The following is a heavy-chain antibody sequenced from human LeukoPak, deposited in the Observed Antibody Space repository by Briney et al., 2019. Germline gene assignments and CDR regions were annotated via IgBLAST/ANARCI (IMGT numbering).Heavy chain of an antibody. D-gene: IGHD3-10*01. J-gene: IGHJ5*02. CDR1: GGSISSSSYY. CDR3: GTMVRGVIVH. CDR2: IYYSGST. Sequence: SETLSLTCTVSGGSISSSSYYWGWIRQPPGKGLEWIGSIYYSGSTYYNPSLKSRVTISVDTSKNQFSLKLSSVTAADTAVYYCGTMVRGVIVHWGQGTLVTVSS. V-gene: IGHV4-39*01.